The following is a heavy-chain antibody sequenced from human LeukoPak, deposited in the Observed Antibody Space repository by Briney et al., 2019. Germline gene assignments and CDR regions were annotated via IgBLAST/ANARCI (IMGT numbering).Heavy chain of an antibody. CDR1: GFTFDSYW. J-gene: IGHJ4*02. V-gene: IGHV3-7*01. D-gene: IGHD1-14*01. Sequence: PGGSLRLSCAASGFTFDSYWMSWVRQAPGKGLEWVANIKQDGNEKYYVDSVKGRFTIYRDNAENSLYLQMNSLRAEDTAVYYCTRDPLTQNDYWGQGTLVIVSS. CDR3: TRDPLTQNDY. CDR2: IKQDGNEK.